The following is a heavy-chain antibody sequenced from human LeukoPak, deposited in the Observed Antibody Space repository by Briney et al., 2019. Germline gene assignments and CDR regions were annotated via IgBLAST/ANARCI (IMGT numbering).Heavy chain of an antibody. D-gene: IGHD3-22*01. CDR2: MNPNSGNT. CDR3: ARGSGYYYDSSGSLFDI. V-gene: IGHV1-8*01. CDR1: GYTFTSYD. Sequence: ASVKVSCKASGYTFTSYDINWVRQATGQGLEWMGWMNPNSGNTGYAQKFQGRVTMTRNTSISTAYMELSSLRSEDTAVYYCARGSGYYYDSSGSLFDIWGQGTMVTVSS. J-gene: IGHJ3*02.